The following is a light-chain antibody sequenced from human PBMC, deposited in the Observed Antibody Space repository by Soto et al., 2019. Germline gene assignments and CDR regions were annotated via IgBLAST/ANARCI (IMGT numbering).Light chain of an antibody. J-gene: IGLJ1*01. Sequence: QSALTQPASVSGAPGQSITISCTGTNSDVNYVSWHQQHPGKAPKLMIYEVINRSSGVSNRFSGSKSGNTASLTISGLQAEDEADYYCSSSTSSNTFVFGTGTRSPS. CDR2: EVI. V-gene: IGLV2-14*01. CDR3: SSSTSSNTFV. CDR1: NSDVNY.